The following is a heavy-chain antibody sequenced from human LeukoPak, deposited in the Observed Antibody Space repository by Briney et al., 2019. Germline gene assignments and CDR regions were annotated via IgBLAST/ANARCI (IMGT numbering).Heavy chain of an antibody. V-gene: IGHV1-2*02. D-gene: IGHD4-17*01. CDR2: INPNSGGT. J-gene: IGHJ5*01. CDR1: GYTFTGYY. Sequence: ASVKVSCKASGYTFTGYYMHWVRQAPGQGLEWMGWINPNSGGTNYAQKFQGRVTMTRDTSISTAYMELSRLRSDDTAVYYCARSSTVTTPYNWFDPCGRGTMVTVSS. CDR3: ARSSTVTTPYNWFDP.